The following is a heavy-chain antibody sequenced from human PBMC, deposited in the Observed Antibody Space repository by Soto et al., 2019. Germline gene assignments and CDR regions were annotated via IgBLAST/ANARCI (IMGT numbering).Heavy chain of an antibody. CDR3: ARSGGYSYGDY. V-gene: IGHV4-4*02. J-gene: IGHJ4*02. CDR2: IYHSGST. Sequence: QVQLQESGPGLVKPSGTLSLTCAVSGGSISSSNWWIWVRQPPGKGLEWIGEIYHSGSTNYNPSLQTRXTXSXXKSTNQFSLKLTSVTAAATAVYYCARSGGYSYGDYWGRGTLVTVSS. D-gene: IGHD5-18*01. CDR1: GGSISSSNW.